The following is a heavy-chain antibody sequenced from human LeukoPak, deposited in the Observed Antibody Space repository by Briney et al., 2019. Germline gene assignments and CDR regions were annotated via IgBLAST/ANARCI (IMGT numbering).Heavy chain of an antibody. V-gene: IGHV3-53*01. CDR2: LYSGGPT. CDR3: ARKVYGDPWYVDL. CDR1: GFTVSSNY. Sequence: GGSLRLSRTASGFTVSSNYMSWVRQAPGKGLEWGLVLYSGGPTYYPDSVEGQVTVTRDNSKNTLFLQMNSLRVEGTAVYYCARKVYGDPWYVDLWGRGTLVTVSS. J-gene: IGHJ2*01. D-gene: IGHD4-17*01.